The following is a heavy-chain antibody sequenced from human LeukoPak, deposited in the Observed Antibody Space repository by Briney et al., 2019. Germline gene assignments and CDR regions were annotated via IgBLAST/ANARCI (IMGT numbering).Heavy chain of an antibody. CDR3: ATDEHIEYSSSSGDY. Sequence: ASVRVSCKASGYTFTSYAMNWVRQAPGQGLEWMGWINTNTGNPTYAQGFTGRFVFSLDTSVSTAYLQISSLKAEDTAVYYCATDEHIEYSSSSGDYWGQGTLVTVSS. D-gene: IGHD6-6*01. J-gene: IGHJ4*02. CDR1: GYTFTSYA. CDR2: INTNTGNP. V-gene: IGHV7-4-1*02.